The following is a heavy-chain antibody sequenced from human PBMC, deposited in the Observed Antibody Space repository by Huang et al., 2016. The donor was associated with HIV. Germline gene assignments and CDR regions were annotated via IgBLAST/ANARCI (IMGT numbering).Heavy chain of an antibody. J-gene: IGHJ3*01. Sequence: QAQLMQSGPEVKKPGASVKVSCKTSGYSFTDYGITWVRQGPGQGPEWVGWISADNGDTERAQRLQGRVTLTTDTSTSMAYMELRSLRFDDTAVYFCARDPKYHRIGYYRQRRGIDVWGQGTMVSVSS. CDR1: GYSFTDYG. CDR3: ARDPKYHRIGYYRQRRGIDV. CDR2: ISADNGDT. V-gene: IGHV1-18*01. D-gene: IGHD3-22*01.